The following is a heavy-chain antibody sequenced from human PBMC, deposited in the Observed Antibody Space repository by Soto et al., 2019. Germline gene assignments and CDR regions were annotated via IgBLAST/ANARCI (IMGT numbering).Heavy chain of an antibody. CDR1: GYTFTGYA. D-gene: IGHD3-16*02. V-gene: IGHV1-3*05. J-gene: IGHJ4*02. Sequence: QVQLVQSGAEEKKPGASVKVSCEASGYTFTGYAIHWVRQAPGQRLEWMGWINAGNGNTKYSQKFQGRVTITRDTAASMAYMELSSLRSEDTDVYYCARSAISPFGGLIGPFDSWGQGNLVIVSS. CDR2: INAGNGNT. CDR3: ARSAISPFGGLIGPFDS.